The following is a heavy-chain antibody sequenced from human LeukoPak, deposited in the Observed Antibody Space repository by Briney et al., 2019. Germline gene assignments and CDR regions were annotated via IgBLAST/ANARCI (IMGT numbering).Heavy chain of an antibody. CDR2: ISSSSSYI. CDR3: ARDRLSVYSTSDY. V-gene: IGHV3-21*01. Sequence: GGSLRLSCAASGFTFSSYSMNWVRQAPGKGLEWVSSISSSSSYIYYADSVKGRFTISRDNAKNSLYLQMNSLRAEDTAVYYCARDRLSVYSTSDYWGQGTLVTVSS. CDR1: GFTFSSYS. D-gene: IGHD4-11*01. J-gene: IGHJ4*02.